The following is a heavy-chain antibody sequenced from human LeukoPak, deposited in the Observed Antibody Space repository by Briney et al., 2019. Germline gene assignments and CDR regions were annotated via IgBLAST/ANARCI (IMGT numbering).Heavy chain of an antibody. Sequence: ASVKVSCKASGYTFTSYGISWVRQAPGQGLEWMGWITAYNGNTNYAQKLQGRVTMTTDTSTSTAYMELRSLRSDDTAVYYCARDQVGATNRYYYYYMDVWGKGTTVTVSS. CDR1: GYTFTSYG. CDR3: ARDQVGATNRYYYYYMDV. V-gene: IGHV1-18*01. J-gene: IGHJ6*03. D-gene: IGHD1-26*01. CDR2: ITAYNGNT.